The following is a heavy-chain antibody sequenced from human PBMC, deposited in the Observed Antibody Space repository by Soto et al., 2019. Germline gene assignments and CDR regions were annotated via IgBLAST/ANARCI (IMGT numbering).Heavy chain of an antibody. CDR3: ARVYGDYLDF. CDR1: GGSISSYY. D-gene: IGHD4-17*01. CDR2: IYYIGST. J-gene: IGHJ4*02. Sequence: SETLSLTCTVSGGSISSYYWSWILQPPGKGLEWIGYIYYIGSTNYNPSLKSRVTISVDTSKNQFSLKLSSVTAADTAVYYCARVYGDYLDFWGQGTLVTVSS. V-gene: IGHV4-59*01.